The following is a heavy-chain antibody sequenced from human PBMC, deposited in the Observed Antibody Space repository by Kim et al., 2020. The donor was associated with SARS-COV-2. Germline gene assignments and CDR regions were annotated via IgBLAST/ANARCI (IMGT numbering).Heavy chain of an antibody. Sequence: SETLSLTCTVSGGPVTGYYWSWIRQPPGKGLEWIGYIYYSGSTNYNPSLKSRVTISVDTSKNQFSLKLSSVTAADTAMYYCANTQYESFGMDVWGQGTTVTVSS. CDR1: GGPVTGYY. V-gene: IGHV4-59*02. CDR2: IYYSGST. CDR3: ANTQYESFGMDV. J-gene: IGHJ6*02. D-gene: IGHD3-16*02.